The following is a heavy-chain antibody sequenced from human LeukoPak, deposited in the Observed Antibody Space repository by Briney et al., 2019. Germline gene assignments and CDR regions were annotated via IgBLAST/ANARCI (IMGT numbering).Heavy chain of an antibody. D-gene: IGHD5-24*01. CDR2: ITGSAGAT. CDR3: AKMKGATEYYYYAMDV. V-gene: IGHV3-23*01. Sequence: QPGGSLLLSCAVSGLPFSSFAMSWVRQAPGKGLEWVSAITGSAGATWYADAVKGRFTISRDNSKNTMYLQMNSLGAEDTALYYCAKMKGATEYYYYAMDVWGKGTMVSVSS. J-gene: IGHJ6*04. CDR1: GLPFSSFA.